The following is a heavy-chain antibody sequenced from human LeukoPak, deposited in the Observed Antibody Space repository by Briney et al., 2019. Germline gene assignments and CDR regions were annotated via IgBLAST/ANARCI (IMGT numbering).Heavy chain of an antibody. CDR3: ARDQGAYTGYEVDY. CDR1: GFNFNRYS. V-gene: IGHV3-21*05. D-gene: IGHD5-12*01. Sequence: GGSLRLSCVASGFNFNRYSMNWVRQAPGKGLDWVSYISSSSSFIYYADSVKGRFIITRDNARNSLSLQMNSLRAEDTAVYYCARDQGAYTGYEVDYWGQGTQVTVSS. J-gene: IGHJ4*02. CDR2: ISSSSSFI.